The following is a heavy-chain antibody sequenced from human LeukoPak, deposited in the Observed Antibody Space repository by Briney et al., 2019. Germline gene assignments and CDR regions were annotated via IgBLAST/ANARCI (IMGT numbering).Heavy chain of an antibody. Sequence: GGSLRLSCAASGFSLSSYAMSWVRQAPGKGLEWVSASSGSGGSTYYADSVKGRFTISRDNSKNTLYLQMNSLRAEDTAVYYCAKDIAPYYDSSGQADYWGQGTLVTVSS. J-gene: IGHJ4*02. CDR1: GFSLSSYA. V-gene: IGHV3-23*01. CDR2: SSGSGGST. D-gene: IGHD3-22*01. CDR3: AKDIAPYYDSSGQADY.